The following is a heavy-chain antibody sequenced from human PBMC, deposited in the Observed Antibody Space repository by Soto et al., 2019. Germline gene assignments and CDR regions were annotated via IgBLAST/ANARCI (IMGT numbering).Heavy chain of an antibody. CDR2: ISYDGSNK. D-gene: IGHD3-3*01. CDR3: ARAAILDY. V-gene: IGHV3-30*09. CDR1: GFTFSSYA. J-gene: IGHJ4*02. Sequence: ESGGGVVQPGRSLRLSCAASGFTFSSYAMHWVRQAPGKGLEWVAVISYDGSNKYYADSVKGRFAISRDNSKNTLYLQMNSLRAEDTAVYYCARAAILDYWGQGTLVTVSS.